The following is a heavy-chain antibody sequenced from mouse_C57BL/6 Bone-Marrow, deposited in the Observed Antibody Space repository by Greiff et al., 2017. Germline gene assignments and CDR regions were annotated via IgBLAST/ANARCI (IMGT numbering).Heavy chain of an antibody. CDR1: GYAFSTYW. V-gene: IGHV1-80*01. J-gene: IGHJ2*01. CDR3: ARDWDYFDY. D-gene: IGHD4-1*01. Sequence: VQRVESGAELVKPGASVKISCKVSGYAFSTYWMNWVKQRPGKGLEWIGQIYPGDGDTNYNGKFKGKATLTADKSSSTAYMHLSSLTSEDSAVYFCARDWDYFDYWGQGTTLTVSS. CDR2: IYPGDGDT.